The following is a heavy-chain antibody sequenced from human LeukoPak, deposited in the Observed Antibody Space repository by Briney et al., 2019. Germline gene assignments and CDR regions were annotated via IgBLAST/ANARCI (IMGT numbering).Heavy chain of an antibody. V-gene: IGHV3-23*01. CDR3: AKDSYYDTSGYEFDY. J-gene: IGHJ4*02. CDR1: GFTFSSYA. D-gene: IGHD3-22*01. Sequence: PGGSLRLSCAASGFTFSSYAMSWVRQAPGKGLEWVSGISGSGGTTYYADSVRGRFTMSRDNSKNTLYLQMNSLRAEDTAVYYCAKDSYYDTSGYEFDYWGQGILVTVSS. CDR2: ISGSGGTT.